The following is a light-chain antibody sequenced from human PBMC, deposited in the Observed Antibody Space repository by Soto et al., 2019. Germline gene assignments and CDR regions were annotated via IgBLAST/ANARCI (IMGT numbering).Light chain of an antibody. Sequence: IQLTQSPSSLSASVGDRVTITCRASQGINTFFAWYQQKPGKAPKLLIYAASTLQSGVPSRFSGSGSGTDFTLTISSLQPEDFATYYCQQLESYPSTFGGGTKVALK. CDR1: QGINTF. CDR3: QQLESYPST. V-gene: IGKV1-9*01. CDR2: AAS. J-gene: IGKJ4*01.